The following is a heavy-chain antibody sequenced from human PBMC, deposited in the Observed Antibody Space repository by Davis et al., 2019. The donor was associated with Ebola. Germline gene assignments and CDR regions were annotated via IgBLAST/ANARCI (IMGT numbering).Heavy chain of an antibody. D-gene: IGHD3-22*01. J-gene: IGHJ4*02. CDR2: INHSGST. Sequence: MPGGSLRLSCAVSGGSISSSNWWSWVRQPPGKGLEWIGEINHSGSTNYNPSLKSRVTISVDTSKNQFSLKLSSVTAADTAVYYCARHSAYYYDSSGYHTEYYFDYWGQGTLVTVSS. CDR1: GGSISSSNW. CDR3: ARHSAYYYDSSGYHTEYYFDY. V-gene: IGHV4-4*02.